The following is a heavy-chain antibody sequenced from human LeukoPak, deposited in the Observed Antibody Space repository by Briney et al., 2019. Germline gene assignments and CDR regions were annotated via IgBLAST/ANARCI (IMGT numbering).Heavy chain of an antibody. CDR3: ASSLYGSGSSPFDY. CDR2: IYYRGRV. D-gene: IGHD3-10*01. V-gene: IGHV4-31*03. CDR1: GGSISSGGYY. Sequence: SQSRSLACTVSGGSISSGGYYWSWIREHPGKGLEWIGYIYYRGRVYYTPSLKSRVTILVDTSKTQSSPKLSSVTAADTAVYYCASSLYGSGSSPFDYWGQGTLVTVSS. J-gene: IGHJ4*02.